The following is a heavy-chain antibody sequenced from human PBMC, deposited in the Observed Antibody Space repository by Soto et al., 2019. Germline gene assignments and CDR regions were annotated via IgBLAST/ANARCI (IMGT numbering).Heavy chain of an antibody. CDR3: ARQVVGGAVAGSGSFDY. Sequence: PSETLSLTCTVSGGSIGSSSFYWGWSRQPPGKGLEWIGSIYYSGSTNYSPSLQSWFTISADTSKNQFSLKLTSVTAADTGVYYCARQVVGGAVAGSGSFDYWGQGALVT. V-gene: IGHV4-39*01. D-gene: IGHD3-10*01. CDR1: GGSIGSSSFY. J-gene: IGHJ4*02. CDR2: IYYSGST.